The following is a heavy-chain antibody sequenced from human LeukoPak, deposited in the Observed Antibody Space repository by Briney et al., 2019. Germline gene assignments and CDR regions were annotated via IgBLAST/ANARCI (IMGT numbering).Heavy chain of an antibody. CDR1: GGFISTYY. V-gene: IGHV4-59*01. Sequence: SETLSLTCTLSGGFISTYYWSWIRQPPGKGLEWMGYIYHSGSTNYNPSLKSRVPQSVDTSKNQFSLKLSSVTAADTAVYYCARGGGYASPIGYWGQGALVTVSS. J-gene: IGHJ4*02. CDR3: ARGGGYASPIGY. D-gene: IGHD5-12*01. CDR2: IYHSGST.